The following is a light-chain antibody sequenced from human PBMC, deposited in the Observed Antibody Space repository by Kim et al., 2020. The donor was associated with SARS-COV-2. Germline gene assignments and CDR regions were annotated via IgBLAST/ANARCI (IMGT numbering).Light chain of an antibody. CDR1: SIGGKS. V-gene: IGLV3-21*04. CDR2: YDR. J-gene: IGLJ2*01. CDR3: QVWDISSDSVV. Sequence: PGKTAMITCGGNSIGGKSVHWYQQKPGQAPVLVMYYDRDRPSGIPERFSGSNSGNTATLIISRVEAGDEADYYRQVWDISSDSVVFGGGTQLTVL.